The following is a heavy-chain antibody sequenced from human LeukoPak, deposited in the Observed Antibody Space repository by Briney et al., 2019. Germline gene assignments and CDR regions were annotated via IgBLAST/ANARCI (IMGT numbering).Heavy chain of an antibody. CDR3: ARIIVPGGSTSSSYYYYYMDV. V-gene: IGHV1-69*05. CDR1: GGTFSIYG. CDR2: IISIFGSA. J-gene: IGHJ6*03. Sequence: ASVKVSCKSSGGTFSIYGINWVRQAPGQGLELMGGIISIFGSADYAQKFQGRVTITTDESTSTAYMELSSLRSEDTAVYYCARIIVPGGSTSSSYYYYYMDVWGKGTTVTVSS. D-gene: IGHD2-2*01.